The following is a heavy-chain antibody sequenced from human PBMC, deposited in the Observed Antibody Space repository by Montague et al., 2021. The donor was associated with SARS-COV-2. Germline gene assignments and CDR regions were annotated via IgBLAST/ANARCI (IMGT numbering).Heavy chain of an antibody. D-gene: IGHD3-10*01. CDR3: ARGMIRGVTTPFDY. Sequence: SETLSLTCSVSSGSIISSGYYWGWICQPPGKELEWIGNIDYSGTTYYNPSLQSRGTISVGTSKNHLSLRLSSVTAADTAVYFCARGMIRGVTTPFDYWGQGSQVTVSS. CDR1: SGSIISSGYY. J-gene: IGHJ4*02. V-gene: IGHV4-39*02. CDR2: IDYSGTT.